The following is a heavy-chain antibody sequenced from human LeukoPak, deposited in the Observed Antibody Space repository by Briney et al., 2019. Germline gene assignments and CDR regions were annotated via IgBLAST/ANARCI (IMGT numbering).Heavy chain of an antibody. CDR1: GFTFSSYG. CDR2: IWFDGINT. J-gene: IGHJ5*02. CDR3: VRDYCSGGSCYESKWFDP. D-gene: IGHD2-15*01. V-gene: IGHV3-33*01. Sequence: GGSLRLSCAASGFTFSSYGMHWVRRAPGKGLEWVAVIWFDGINTNHADSVKGRFTVSRDNSKNTLFLQMNSLRAEDTAVYFCVRDYCSGGSCYESKWFDPWGQGTLVTVSS.